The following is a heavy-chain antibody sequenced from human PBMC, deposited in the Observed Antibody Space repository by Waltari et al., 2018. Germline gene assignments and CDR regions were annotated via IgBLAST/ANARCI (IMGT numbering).Heavy chain of an antibody. CDR1: GFTFSRYW. D-gene: IGHD3-22*01. V-gene: IGHV3-74*01. CDR2: INSDGSST. Sequence: EVQLVESGGGLVQPGGSLRLSCAASGFTFSRYWMHWVRQAAGKGLVWVSRINSDGSSTSYADSVKGRFTISRDNAKNTLYLQMNSLRAEDTAVYYCARDRTVYYYDSSGHPGYWGQGTLVTVSS. J-gene: IGHJ4*02. CDR3: ARDRTVYYYDSSGHPGY.